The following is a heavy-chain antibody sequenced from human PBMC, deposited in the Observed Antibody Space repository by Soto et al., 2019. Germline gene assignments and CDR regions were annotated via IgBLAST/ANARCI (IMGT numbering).Heavy chain of an antibody. CDR1: GGSFIDYS. Sequence: QVLLQQWGAGRLKPSETLSLTCAVYGGSFIDYSWGWIRQSPGTGLEWIGEINHSGSANYNPSLKSRVTISVDTSKNQFSLKLYSGAAADAAVYYCARVSDYWSQGTLVTVSS. J-gene: IGHJ4*02. V-gene: IGHV4-34*01. CDR3: ARVSDY. CDR2: INHSGSA.